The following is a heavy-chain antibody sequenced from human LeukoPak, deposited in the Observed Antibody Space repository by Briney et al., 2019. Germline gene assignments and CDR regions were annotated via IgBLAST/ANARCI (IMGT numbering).Heavy chain of an antibody. J-gene: IGHJ4*02. D-gene: IGHD3-10*01. CDR2: INHSGST. CDR1: GGSFSGYY. V-gene: IGHV4-34*01. CDR3: ARRKYYGSSIDY. Sequence: SETLSLTCAVYGGSFSGYYWSWIRQPPGKGLEWIGEINHSGSTNYNPSLKSRVTISVDTSKNQFSLKLSSVTAADTAVYYCARRKYYGSSIDYWGQGTLVTVSS.